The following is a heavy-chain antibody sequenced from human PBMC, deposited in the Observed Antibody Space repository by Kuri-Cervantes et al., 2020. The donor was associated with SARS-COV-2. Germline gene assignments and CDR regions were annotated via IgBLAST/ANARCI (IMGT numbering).Heavy chain of an antibody. Sequence: GESLKISCAASGFTFSSYSMNWVRQAPGKGLEWVSYISSSSSTIYYADSVKGRFTISRDNAKNSLYLQMNSLRAEDTAVYYCARVRNDAFDIWGQGTMVTVSS. CDR1: GFTFSSYS. J-gene: IGHJ3*02. CDR3: ARVRNDAFDI. V-gene: IGHV3-48*04. CDR2: ISSSSSTI.